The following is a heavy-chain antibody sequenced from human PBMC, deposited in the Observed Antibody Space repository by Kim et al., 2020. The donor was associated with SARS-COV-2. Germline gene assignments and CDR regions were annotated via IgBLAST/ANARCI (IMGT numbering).Heavy chain of an antibody. V-gene: IGHV4-34*01. CDR1: GGSFSGYY. Sequence: SETLSLTCAVYGGSFSGYYWSWIRQPPGKGLEWIGEINHSGSTNYNPSLKSRVTISVDTSKNQFSLKLSSVTAADTAVYYCATGGQEYYYGSGSSFALFDYWGQGTLVTVSS. J-gene: IGHJ4*02. D-gene: IGHD3-10*01. CDR2: INHSGST. CDR3: ATGGQEYYYGSGSSFALFDY.